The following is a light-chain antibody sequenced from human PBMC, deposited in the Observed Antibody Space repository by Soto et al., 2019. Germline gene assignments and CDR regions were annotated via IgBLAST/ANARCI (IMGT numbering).Light chain of an antibody. CDR3: QQYNNWIT. J-gene: IGKJ5*01. CDR1: QSISIN. V-gene: IGKV3-15*01. CDR2: AAS. Sequence: LVMTQSRPTLSVSPGERAILSCRASQSISINLAWYQQKPGQAPRLLIYAASNRATGVPARFSGSWSGTEFTLTISSLNSEDFAVYYCQQYNNWITFGQGTRLEI.